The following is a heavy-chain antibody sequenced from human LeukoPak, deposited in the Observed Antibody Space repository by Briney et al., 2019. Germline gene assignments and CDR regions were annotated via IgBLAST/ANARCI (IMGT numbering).Heavy chain of an antibody. CDR1: GFTFSSYW. J-gene: IGHJ4*02. D-gene: IGHD2-15*01. CDR3: ARDLILADSSGSSAHDY. CDR2: IKQDGSDK. Sequence: PGGSLRLSCAGSGFTFSSYWMSWVRQAPGKGLEWVANIKQDGSDKYYVDSVKGRFTISRDNSKNSLYLQMNSLRDEDTAVYYCARDLILADSSGSSAHDYWGQGTLVTVSS. V-gene: IGHV3-7*01.